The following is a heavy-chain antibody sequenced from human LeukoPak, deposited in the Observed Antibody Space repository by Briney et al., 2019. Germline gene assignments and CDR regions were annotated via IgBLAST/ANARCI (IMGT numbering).Heavy chain of an antibody. CDR2: ISPHYGNT. V-gene: IGHV1-18*01. CDR1: GYIFTRYG. Sequence: GASVKVSCKACGYIFTRYGISWVRQAPGQGLEGMGWISPHYGNTNYAQKLQGRLTMTTDTSTNTAYMVLRSLRPEDTAVYYCARDVFQGHCSGLSCFLTDHWGKGSMVTVSS. J-gene: IGHJ4*02. D-gene: IGHD2-15*01. CDR3: ARDVFQGHCSGLSCFLTDH.